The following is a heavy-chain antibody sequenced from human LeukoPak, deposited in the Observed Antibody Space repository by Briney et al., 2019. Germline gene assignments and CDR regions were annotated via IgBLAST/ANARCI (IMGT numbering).Heavy chain of an antibody. D-gene: IGHD4-23*01. Sequence: PSETLSLTCTVSGGSISRYSWNWVRQPPGKGLEWIAYIYYPGTTSYNPSLRSRVTLSLDSSKSHFSLRLSSVTAADTAVYYCAGGADYCGTAYFVSCGQGTLVTVSS. CDR1: GGSISRYS. CDR3: AGGADYCGTAYFVS. V-gene: IGHV4-59*01. J-gene: IGHJ4*02. CDR2: IYYPGTT.